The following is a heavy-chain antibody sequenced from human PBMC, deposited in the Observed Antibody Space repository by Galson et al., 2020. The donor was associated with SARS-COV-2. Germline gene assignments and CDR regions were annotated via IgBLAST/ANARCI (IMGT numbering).Heavy chain of an antibody. CDR3: ARGANFLAGPAEALDS. J-gene: IGHJ5*01. CDR2: ISCDNGNT. CDR1: GYTYVHYG. Sequence: ASVKVSCKTFGYTYVHYGITWVRQAPGQGLEWMGWISCDNGNTNYAEHLRDRVSMTTDTSTNTAYMYLWNLKFDDTAVYYCARGANFLAGPAEALDSWGQGSLVTVS. D-gene: IGHD3-16*01. V-gene: IGHV1-18*01.